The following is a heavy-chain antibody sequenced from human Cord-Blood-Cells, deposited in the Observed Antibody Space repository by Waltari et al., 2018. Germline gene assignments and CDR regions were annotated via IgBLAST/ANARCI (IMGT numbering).Heavy chain of an antibody. Sequence: QVQLQQWGAGLLKPSETLSLTCAVYGGSFSGYYWSWIRQPPGKGLEWIGEINHSGSTNYNPALKSRVTISVDTSKNQCSLKLSSVTAADTAVYYCARGVISGGSYYFDYWGQGTLVTVSS. J-gene: IGHJ4*02. CDR1: GGSFSGYY. D-gene: IGHD1-26*01. CDR2: INHSGST. CDR3: ARGVISGGSYYFDY. V-gene: IGHV4-34*01.